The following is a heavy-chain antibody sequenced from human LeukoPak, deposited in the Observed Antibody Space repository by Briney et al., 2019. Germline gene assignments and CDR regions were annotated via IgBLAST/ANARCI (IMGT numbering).Heavy chain of an antibody. CDR3: ARDLGPRYCSGGSCPGEIDY. V-gene: IGHV1-18*01. CDR1: GYTFTSYG. J-gene: IGHJ4*02. CDR2: ISAYNGNT. D-gene: IGHD2-15*01. Sequence: ASVKVSCKASGYTFTSYGISWVRQAPGQGLEWMGWISAYNGNTNYAQKLQGRVTMTTDTSTSTAYMELRSLRSDDTAVYYCARDLGPRYCSGGSCPGEIDYWGQGTLVTVSS.